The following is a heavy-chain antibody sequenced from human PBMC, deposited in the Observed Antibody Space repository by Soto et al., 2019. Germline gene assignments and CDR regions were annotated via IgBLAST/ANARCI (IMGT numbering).Heavy chain of an antibody. Sequence: GGSLRLSCAASGFTFSSYSMNWVRQSPGKGLEWVSSISSSSSYIYYADSVKGRFTISRDNAKNSLYLQMNSLRAEDTAVYYCARARDMITFGVVIRHYYYYYMAVWGKGTSVTVSS. J-gene: IGHJ6*03. D-gene: IGHD3-16*02. CDR2: ISSSSSYI. CDR1: GFTFSSYS. CDR3: ARARDMITFGVVIRHYYYYYMAV. V-gene: IGHV3-21*01.